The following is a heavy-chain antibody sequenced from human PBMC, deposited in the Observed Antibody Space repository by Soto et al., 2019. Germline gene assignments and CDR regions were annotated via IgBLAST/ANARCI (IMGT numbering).Heavy chain of an antibody. J-gene: IGHJ4*02. Sequence: GESLKISCQSSGYTFSNFWIGWVRPLPGKGLEWMGIIYPGGHETRYSPSFHGKVTISADRSINTAYLQWNSLEASDTAFYFCARSPRSSPYFDYWGQGALVTVSS. D-gene: IGHD6-13*01. CDR1: GYTFSNFW. CDR2: IYPGGHET. CDR3: ARSPRSSPYFDY. V-gene: IGHV5-51*01.